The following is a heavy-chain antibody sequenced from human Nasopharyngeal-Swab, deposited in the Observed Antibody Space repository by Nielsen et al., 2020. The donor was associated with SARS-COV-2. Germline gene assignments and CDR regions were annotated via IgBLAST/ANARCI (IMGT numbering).Heavy chain of an antibody. Sequence: GESLKISCAASGFSFGSYGMHWVRHAPGKGLEWVAVIWYDGSKKYYVDSVKGRFTISRDNSKNTLYLQMNSLRAEDTAVYFCARDTIAAAGYYFDYWGQGTLVTVSS. CDR1: GFSFGSYG. CDR2: IWYDGSKK. D-gene: IGHD6-13*01. J-gene: IGHJ4*02. CDR3: ARDTIAAAGYYFDY. V-gene: IGHV3-33*01.